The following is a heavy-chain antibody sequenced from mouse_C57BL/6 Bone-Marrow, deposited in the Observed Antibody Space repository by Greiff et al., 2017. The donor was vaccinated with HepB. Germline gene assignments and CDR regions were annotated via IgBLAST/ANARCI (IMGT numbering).Heavy chain of an antibody. Sequence: VQLQQSGTVLARPGASVKMSCKTSGYTFNSDWMHWVKQRTGQGLEWIGAIYPGNSDTSYNQKFKGKAKLTAVTSASTAYMELSSLTNEDSAVYFCSCNSLLITTVVAPFDHWCQGTPPLVSS. D-gene: IGHD1-1*01. CDR3: SCNSLLITTVVAPFDH. V-gene: IGHV1-5*01. J-gene: IGHJ2*01. CDR1: GYTFNSDW. CDR2: IYPGNSDT.